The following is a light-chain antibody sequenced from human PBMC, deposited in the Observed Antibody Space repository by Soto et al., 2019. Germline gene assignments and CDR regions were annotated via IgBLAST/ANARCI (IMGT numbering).Light chain of an antibody. J-gene: IGKJ5*01. CDR3: QQYHTSPST. V-gene: IGKV3-20*01. CDR2: RTF. Sequence: EIVLTQSPGTLSLSPGERATLSCRASQTNASRYLGWYQNQPGQAPRLLIYRTFARPPGIPDWFSGGGSGTDFTLTISRLEREDVAVYYCQQYHTSPSTFGQGTRLDIK. CDR1: QTNASRY.